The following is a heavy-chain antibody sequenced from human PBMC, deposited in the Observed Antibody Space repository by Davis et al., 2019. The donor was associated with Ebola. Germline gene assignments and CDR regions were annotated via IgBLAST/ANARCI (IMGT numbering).Heavy chain of an antibody. J-gene: IGHJ4*02. D-gene: IGHD4-23*01. CDR2: FDPEDGET. CDR1: GYTLTELS. CDR3: ATAAVYGGTSGFDY. Sequence: ASVKVSCKVSGYTLTELSMHWVRQAPGKGLEWMGGFDPEDGETIYAQKFQGRVTMTEDTSTDTAYMELSSLRSEDTAVYYCATAAVYGGTSGFDYWGQGTLVTVSS. V-gene: IGHV1-24*01.